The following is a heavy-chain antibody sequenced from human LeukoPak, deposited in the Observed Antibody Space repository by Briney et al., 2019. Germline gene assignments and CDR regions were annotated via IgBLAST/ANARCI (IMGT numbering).Heavy chain of an antibody. Sequence: GASVKVSCKASGYTFTGYYMHWVRQAPGQGLEWMGWINPNSGGTNYAQKFQGRVTMTRDTPISTAYMELSRLRSDDTAVYYCARVARSDYVWGSYRSWLLDYWGQGTLVTVSS. D-gene: IGHD3-16*02. V-gene: IGHV1-2*02. CDR1: GYTFTGYY. J-gene: IGHJ4*02. CDR2: INPNSGGT. CDR3: ARVARSDYVWGSYRSWLLDY.